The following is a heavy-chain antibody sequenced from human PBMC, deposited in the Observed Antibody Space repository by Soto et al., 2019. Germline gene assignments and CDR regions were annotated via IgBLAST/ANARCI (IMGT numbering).Heavy chain of an antibody. CDR1: GGSISSSSYY. D-gene: IGHD6-13*01. CDR2: IYYSGST. V-gene: IGHV4-39*01. Sequence: PSETLSLTCTVSGGSISSSSYYWGWIRQPPGKGLEWIGSIYYSGSTYYNPSLKSRVTISVDTSKNQFSLKLSSVTAADTAVYYCARQSSSWYREYYFDYWGQGTLVTVSS. J-gene: IGHJ4*02. CDR3: ARQSSSWYREYYFDY.